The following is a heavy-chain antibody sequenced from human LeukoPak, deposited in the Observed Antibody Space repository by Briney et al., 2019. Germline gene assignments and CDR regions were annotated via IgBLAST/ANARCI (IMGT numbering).Heavy chain of an antibody. V-gene: IGHV1-3*01. Sequence: ASVKVSCKASGYTFTSYAMHCVRQAPGQRLEWMGWINAGSGNTKYSQKFQGRVTVTRDTSASTAYMELSSVRSEDTAVYYCARVAAVAGTLDYWGQGTLVTVSS. J-gene: IGHJ4*02. CDR2: INAGSGNT. CDR3: ARVAAVAGTLDY. CDR1: GYTFTSYA. D-gene: IGHD6-19*01.